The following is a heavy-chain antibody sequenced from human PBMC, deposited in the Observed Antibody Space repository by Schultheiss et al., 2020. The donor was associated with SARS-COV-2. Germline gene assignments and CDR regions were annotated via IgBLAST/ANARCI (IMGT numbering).Heavy chain of an antibody. CDR2: IRSKAYGGTT. CDR1: GFTFGHYA. Sequence: GGSLRLSCSASGFTFGHYAMSWVRQAPGKGLEWVGFIRSKAYGGTTEYAASVKGRFTISRDNAKNSLYLQMNSLKAEDTAVYYCARGHSAVIQLWSFDFWGQGALVTVSS. V-gene: IGHV3-49*04. D-gene: IGHD5-18*01. CDR3: ARGHSAVIQLWSFDF. J-gene: IGHJ4*02.